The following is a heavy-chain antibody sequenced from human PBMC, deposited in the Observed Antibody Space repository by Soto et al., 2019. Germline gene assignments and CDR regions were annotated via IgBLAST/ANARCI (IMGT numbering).Heavy chain of an antibody. CDR1: GGAVSSGTYY. CDR3: KRGPPRVHWFDP. CDR2: IYFTGST. Sequence: SETLSLTCTVSGGAVSSGTYYWSWIRQPPGKGLEWIGHIYFTGSTNYNPSLKSRVTMSLDTSRNQFSLKLSSVTAADTAVYYCKRGPPRVHWFDPWGLGTLVTVSS. V-gene: IGHV4-61*01. J-gene: IGHJ5*02.